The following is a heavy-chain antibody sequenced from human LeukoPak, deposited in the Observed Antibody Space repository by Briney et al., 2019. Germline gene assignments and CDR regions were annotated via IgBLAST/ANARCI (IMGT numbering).Heavy chain of an antibody. D-gene: IGHD2-8*02. CDR2: IRYDGSNK. CDR3: AKAGYCSATGCPDYFYMDV. V-gene: IGHV3-30*02. Sequence: PGGSLRLSCAASGFSFSSYGMHWVRQAPGKGLEWVASIRYDGSNKFYADSVKGRFTISRDTSKNTLYLQMNSLRSEDSAMYYCAKAGYCSATGCPDYFYMDVWGRGTTVTVSS. J-gene: IGHJ6*03. CDR1: GFSFSSYG.